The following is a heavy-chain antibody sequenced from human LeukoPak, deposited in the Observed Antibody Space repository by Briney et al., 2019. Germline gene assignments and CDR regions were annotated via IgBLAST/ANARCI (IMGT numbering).Heavy chain of an antibody. J-gene: IGHJ4*02. Sequence: GGSLRLSCTASGFTFGDYAMSWVRQAPGKGLEWVGFIRSKAYGGTTEYAASVKGRFTISRDDSKSIPYLQMNSLKTEDTAVYYCTNLGYCTNGVCHDYWGQGTLVTVSS. CDR2: IRSKAYGGTT. D-gene: IGHD2-8*01. CDR3: TNLGYCTNGVCHDY. V-gene: IGHV3-49*04. CDR1: GFTFGDYA.